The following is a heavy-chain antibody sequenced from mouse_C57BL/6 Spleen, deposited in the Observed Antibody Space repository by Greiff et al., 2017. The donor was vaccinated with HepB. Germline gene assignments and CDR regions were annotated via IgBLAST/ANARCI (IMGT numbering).Heavy chain of an antibody. CDR1: GFTFSDYY. J-gene: IGHJ1*03. Sequence: VQLKESGGGLVQPGGSLKLSCAASGFTFSDYYMYWVRQTPEKRLEWVAYISNGGGSTYYPDTVKGRFTISRDNAKNTLYLQMSRLKSEDTAMYYCARQTGRGYFDVWGTGTTVTVSS. CDR3: ARQTGRGYFDV. CDR2: ISNGGGST. D-gene: IGHD4-1*01. V-gene: IGHV5-12*01.